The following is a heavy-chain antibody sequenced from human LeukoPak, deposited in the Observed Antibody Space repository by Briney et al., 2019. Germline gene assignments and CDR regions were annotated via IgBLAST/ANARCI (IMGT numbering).Heavy chain of an antibody. CDR2: INSNGSNT. V-gene: IGHV3-74*01. D-gene: IGHD3-22*01. CDR3: AGGLSDYYYTVGY. Sequence: GGSLRLSCTTSGFTVTNSWMHWVRQAPGKGLVGVSRINSNGSNTNYAGSVKGRFTISRDNAKNTLYLQMNSLRAEDTAVYYCAGGLSDYYYTVGYWGQGTLVTVSS. J-gene: IGHJ4*02. CDR1: GFTVTNSW.